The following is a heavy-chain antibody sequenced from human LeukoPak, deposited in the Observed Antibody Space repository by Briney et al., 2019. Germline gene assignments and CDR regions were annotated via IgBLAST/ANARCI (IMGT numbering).Heavy chain of an antibody. CDR2: ISFDGNKK. CDR3: ARDRDIAAAGVGNTFDI. D-gene: IGHD6-13*01. V-gene: IGHV3-30*03. CDR1: GITFSSYD. Sequence: PGGSLRLSCAASGITFSSYDMHWVRQPPGKGLEWVTLISFDGNKKYYADSVKGRFSISRDNSQNTLYLQMNSLGPDDTALYYCARDRDIAAAGVGNTFDIWGQGTMVTVSS. J-gene: IGHJ3*02.